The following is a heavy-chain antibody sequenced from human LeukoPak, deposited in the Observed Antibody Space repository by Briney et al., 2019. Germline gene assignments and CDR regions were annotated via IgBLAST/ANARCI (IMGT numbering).Heavy chain of an antibody. CDR1: GFTFSSYS. Sequence: GGSLRLSCAASGFTFSSYSMNWVRQAPGKGLEWVSSISSSSSYIYYADSVKGRFTISRDNAKNSLYLQMNSLRAEDTAVYYYAREGAVYRIRTNCSLGYWGQGTLVTVSS. D-gene: IGHD2-2*01. V-gene: IGHV3-21*01. CDR3: AREGAVYRIRTNCSLGY. J-gene: IGHJ4*02. CDR2: ISSSSSYI.